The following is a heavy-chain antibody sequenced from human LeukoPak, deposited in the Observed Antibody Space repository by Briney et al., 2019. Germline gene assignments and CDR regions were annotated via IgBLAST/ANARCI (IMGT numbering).Heavy chain of an antibody. D-gene: IGHD6-13*01. J-gene: IGHJ4*02. Sequence: GGSLRLSCAASGFTFSHAWMSWVRQAPGKGLEWVARIKSKADGGTTDYAAPVNGRFTISRDDSKNTLYLQMSGLRTEDTAVYYCARAHIAAAGMPFDYWGQGTLVTVSS. CDR2: IKSKADGGTT. CDR1: GFTFSHAW. CDR3: ARAHIAAAGMPFDY. V-gene: IGHV3-15*01.